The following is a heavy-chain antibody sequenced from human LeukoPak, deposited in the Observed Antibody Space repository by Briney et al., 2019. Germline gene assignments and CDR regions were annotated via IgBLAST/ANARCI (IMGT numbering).Heavy chain of an antibody. CDR2: ISSSSSYI. CDR3: ASMGLGWSPSGY. CDR1: GFTFSSYS. D-gene: IGHD6-19*01. J-gene: IGHJ4*02. V-gene: IGHV3-21*01. Sequence: GGSLRLSCAASGFTFSSYSMNWVRQAPGKGLEWVSSISSSSSYIYYADSVKGRFTISRDNAKNSLYPQMNSLRAEDTAVYYCASMGLGWSPSGYWGQGTLVTVSS.